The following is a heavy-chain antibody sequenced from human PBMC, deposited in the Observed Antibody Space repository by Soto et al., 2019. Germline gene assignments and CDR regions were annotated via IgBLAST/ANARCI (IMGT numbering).Heavy chain of an antibody. D-gene: IGHD3-10*01. CDR1: GYTFTSYG. CDR3: SRKGRYVWFGELWDYCYCGRDV. Sequence: QVQLVQSGAEVKKPGASVKVSCKASGYTFTSYGISWVRQAPGQGLEWMGWISAYNGNTNYAQKLQGRVTMTTDTSTSTAYMELRSLRSDDTAVYYCSRKGRYVWFGELWDYCYCGRDVWGQGTTVTVSS. CDR2: ISAYNGNT. J-gene: IGHJ6*02. V-gene: IGHV1-18*01.